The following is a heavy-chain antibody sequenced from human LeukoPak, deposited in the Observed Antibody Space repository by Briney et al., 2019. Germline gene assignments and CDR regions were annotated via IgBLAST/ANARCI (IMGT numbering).Heavy chain of an antibody. CDR2: IYTSGST. V-gene: IGHV4-4*09. CDR3: ARQKCTSTSCLTKNAFDI. CDR1: GSISGYY. D-gene: IGHD2-2*01. J-gene: IGHJ3*02. Sequence: SETLSLTCTVSGSISGYYWSWIRQPPGNGLEWIGYIYTSGSTNYNPSLQSRVTISVDTSKNQFSLDLSSVTAADTAVYYCARQKCTSTSCLTKNAFDIWAKGQWSPSLQ.